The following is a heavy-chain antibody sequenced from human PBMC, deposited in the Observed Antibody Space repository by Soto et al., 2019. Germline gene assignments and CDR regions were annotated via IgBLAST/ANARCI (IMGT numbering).Heavy chain of an antibody. CDR1: GFTFSSYG. V-gene: IGHV3-30*18. D-gene: IGHD3-10*01. CDR3: AKSGLDLGELSDFDY. Sequence: GGSLRLSCAASGFTFSSYGMHWVLQAPCKGLEWVAVISYDGSNKYYADSVKGRFTISRDNSKNTLYLQMNSLRAEDTAVYYCAKSGLDLGELSDFDYWGQGTLVTVS. CDR2: ISYDGSNK. J-gene: IGHJ4*02.